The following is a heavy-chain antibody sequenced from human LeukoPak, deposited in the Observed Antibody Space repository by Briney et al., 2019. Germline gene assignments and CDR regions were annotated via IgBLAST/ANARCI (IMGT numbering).Heavy chain of an antibody. CDR3: ARMTTGHDF. D-gene: IGHD4-17*01. CDR2: VYDSGYT. V-gene: IGHV4-34*01. J-gene: IGHJ4*02. CDR1: GTSFSSYY. Sequence: SETLSLTCAVSGTSFSSYYWSWIRQPLGEGLEWIGEVYDSGYTNDNPSLKSRVTISVDTSKNQFSLRLRSVTDADTAVYFCARMTTGHDFWGQGTLVTASS.